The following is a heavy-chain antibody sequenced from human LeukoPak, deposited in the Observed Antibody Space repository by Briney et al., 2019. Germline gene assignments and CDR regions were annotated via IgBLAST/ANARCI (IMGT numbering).Heavy chain of an antibody. CDR1: GFTFSSYA. CDR3: AKDLDSYDSSGPFDY. CDR2: ISGSGGST. D-gene: IGHD3-22*01. J-gene: IGHJ4*02. Sequence: PGGSLRLSCAASGFTFSSYAMSWVRQAPGKGLEWVSAISGSGGSTYYADSVKGRFTISRDNSKSTLYLRMNSLRAEDTAVYYCAKDLDSYDSSGPFDYWGQGTLVTVSS. V-gene: IGHV3-23*01.